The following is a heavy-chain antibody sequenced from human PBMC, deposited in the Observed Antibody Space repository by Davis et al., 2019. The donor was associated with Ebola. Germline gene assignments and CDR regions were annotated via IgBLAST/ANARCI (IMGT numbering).Heavy chain of an antibody. J-gene: IGHJ4*02. V-gene: IGHV1-8*02. CDR1: GYTFTNYA. Sequence: AASVKVSCKASGYTFTNYAMHWVRQAPGQRLEWMGWMNPNSGNTGYAQKFQGRVTMTRNTSISTAYMELSSLRSEDTAVYYCARGRGYSGYEVDYWGQGTLVTVSS. CDR3: ARGRGYSGYEVDY. CDR2: MNPNSGNT. D-gene: IGHD5-12*01.